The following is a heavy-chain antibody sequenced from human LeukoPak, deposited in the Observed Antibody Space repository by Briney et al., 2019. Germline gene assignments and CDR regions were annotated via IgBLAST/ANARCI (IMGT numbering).Heavy chain of an antibody. J-gene: IGHJ4*02. CDR2: IYSGGST. CDR1: GFTFSSYE. CDR3: ARDSPHTVGGNSVPPY. V-gene: IGHV3-53*01. Sequence: GGSLRLSCAASGFTFSSYEMNWVRQAPGKGLEWVSVIYSGGSTYYADSVKGRFTISRDNSKNTLYLQMNSLRAEDTAVYYCARDSPHTVGGNSVPPYWGQGTLVTVSS. D-gene: IGHD4-23*01.